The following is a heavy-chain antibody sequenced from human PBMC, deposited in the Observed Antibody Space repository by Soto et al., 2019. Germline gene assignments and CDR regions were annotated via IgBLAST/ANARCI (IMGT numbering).Heavy chain of an antibody. Sequence: GASVKVSCKASGYTSTSYDINWVRQATGQGLEWMGWMNPNSGNTDYAQKFQGRVTMTRNTSISTAYMELSSLRSEDTAVYYCARSEHIVATINYFDYWGQGTLVTVSS. V-gene: IGHV1-8*01. CDR3: ARSEHIVATINYFDY. J-gene: IGHJ4*02. CDR2: MNPNSGNT. D-gene: IGHD5-12*01. CDR1: GYTSTSYD.